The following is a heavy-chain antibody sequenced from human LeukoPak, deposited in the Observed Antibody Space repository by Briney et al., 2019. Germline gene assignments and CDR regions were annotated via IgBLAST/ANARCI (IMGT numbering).Heavy chain of an antibody. D-gene: IGHD5-12*01. Sequence: GASVKVSCKASGYTFTSYGISWVRQAPGQGLEWMGWISAYNGNTNYAQKFQGRVTMTRDMSTSTVYMELRSLRSDDTAVYYCARERVKATDYWGQGTLVTVSS. CDR1: GYTFTSYG. J-gene: IGHJ4*02. CDR3: ARERVKATDY. CDR2: ISAYNGNT. V-gene: IGHV1-18*01.